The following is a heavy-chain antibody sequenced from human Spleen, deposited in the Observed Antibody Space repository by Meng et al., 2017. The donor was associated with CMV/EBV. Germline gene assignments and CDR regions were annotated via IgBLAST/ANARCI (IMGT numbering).Heavy chain of an antibody. CDR1: GFAFRSVA. CDR2: IGGSGVAT. CDR3: AKGGPVAPDPRYFQH. Sequence: GFAFRSVARSWVRQAPGKGLGWVSGIGGSGVATYYANSVRGRFTISRDNSKNTLFLQLNSLTVEDTALYYCAKGGPVAPDPRYFQHWGQGTLVTVSS. J-gene: IGHJ1*01. V-gene: IGHV3-23*01. D-gene: IGHD1-14*01.